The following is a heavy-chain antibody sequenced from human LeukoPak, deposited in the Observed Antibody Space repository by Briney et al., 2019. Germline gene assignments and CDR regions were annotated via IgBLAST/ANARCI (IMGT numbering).Heavy chain of an antibody. CDR1: GYTFTGYY. CDR3: AVDFWSGYSNKYYIDY. J-gene: IGHJ4*02. D-gene: IGHD3-3*01. V-gene: IGHV1-2*06. CDR2: INPNSGGT. Sequence: ASVKVSCKASGYTFTGYYMHWVRQAPGQGLEWMGRINPNSGGTNYAQKFQGRVTMTRDTSISTAYMELSRLISDDTAVYYCAVDFWSGYSNKYYIDYWGQGTLVTVSS.